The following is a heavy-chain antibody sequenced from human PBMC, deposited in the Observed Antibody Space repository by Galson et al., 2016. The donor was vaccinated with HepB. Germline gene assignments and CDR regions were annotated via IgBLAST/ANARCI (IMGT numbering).Heavy chain of an antibody. J-gene: IGHJ5*02. CDR3: VKVGGAGYFDP. CDR1: GFTFSNAW. V-gene: IGHV3-53*01. Sequence: SLRLSCAASGFTFSNAWMNWVRQAPGKGLEWVSVIHTGGSTYYADSVKGRFTISRDNSKNTLYLQMNSLRAEDTAVYYCVKVGGAGYFDPWGQGTLVTVSS. D-gene: IGHD1-26*01. CDR2: IHTGGST.